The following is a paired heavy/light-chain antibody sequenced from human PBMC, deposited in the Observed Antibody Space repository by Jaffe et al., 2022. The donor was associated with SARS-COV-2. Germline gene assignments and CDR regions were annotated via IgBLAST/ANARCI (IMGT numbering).Light chain of an antibody. Sequence: DIVMTQSPLSLPVTPGEPASISCRSSQSLLHRSGYNYLDWYLQKPGQSPQLLIYLGSNRASGVPDRFSGSGSGTDFTLKISRVEAEDVGVYYCMQGLQTRTFGQGTKVEIK. V-gene: IGKV2-28*01. J-gene: IGKJ1*01. CDR1: QSLLHRSGYNY. CDR3: MQGLQTRT. CDR2: LGS.
Heavy chain of an antibody. CDR1: GFRFRSHW. CDR3: ANLGVPLEGHSSTWGY. D-gene: IGHD2-2*01. V-gene: IGHV3-7*01. CDR2: IKEDGSDK. Sequence: EVQLVESGGGLVQPGGSLRLSCAASGFRFRSHWMSWVRQTPGKGLEWVAGIKEDGSDKYYVDSVQGRFTISRDNAKNSVYLQMNSLRAEDTAVYYCANLGVPLEGHSSTWGYWGQGTLVTVSS. J-gene: IGHJ4*02.